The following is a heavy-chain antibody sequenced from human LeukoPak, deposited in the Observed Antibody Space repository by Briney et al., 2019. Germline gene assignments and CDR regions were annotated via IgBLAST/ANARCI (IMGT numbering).Heavy chain of an antibody. CDR3: ARVRMGDDFNPFDY. V-gene: IGHV3-74*01. CDR2: IKSDGSET. CDR1: GFTFSSFW. D-gene: IGHD3-16*01. J-gene: IGHJ4*02. Sequence: GGSLRLSCAASGFTFSSFWIYWVRHAPGKGLVWVSRIKSDGSETLYADSVKGRFTISRDNAKNTLYLQMNSQRAEDSAVYYCARVRMGDDFNPFDYWGQGTLVTVSS.